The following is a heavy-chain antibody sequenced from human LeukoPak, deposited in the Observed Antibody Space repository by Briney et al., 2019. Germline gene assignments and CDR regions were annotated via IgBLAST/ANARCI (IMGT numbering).Heavy chain of an antibody. D-gene: IGHD3-10*01. J-gene: IGHJ6*03. Sequence: SETLSLTCTVSGGSISSYYWSWIRQPAGKGQEWIGRIYTSGSTNYNPSLKSRVTISVDKSKNQFSLKLSSVTAADTAVYYCARDLRFGPLDGSYMDVWGKGTTVTVS. CDR3: ARDLRFGPLDGSYMDV. CDR2: IYTSGST. V-gene: IGHV4-4*07. CDR1: GGSISSYY.